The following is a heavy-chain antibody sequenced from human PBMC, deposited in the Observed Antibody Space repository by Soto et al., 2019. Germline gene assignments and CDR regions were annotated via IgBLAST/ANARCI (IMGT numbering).Heavy chain of an antibody. CDR1: GFTFISYS. D-gene: IGHD2-2*01. V-gene: IGHV3-21*01. CDR3: ARGPAPL. Sequence: WGSLRLSCAASGFTFISYSINWVRQAPLKGLEWVSSISSSSSYIYYADSVKGRFTISRDNAKNSLYLQMNSLRAEDTAVYYCARGPAPLWGQGTTVTVSS. J-gene: IGHJ6*02. CDR2: ISSSSSYI.